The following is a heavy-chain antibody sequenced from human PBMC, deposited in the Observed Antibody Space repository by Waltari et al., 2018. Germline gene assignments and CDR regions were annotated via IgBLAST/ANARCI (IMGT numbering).Heavy chain of an antibody. Sequence: QVQLQESGPRLVKPSETLSLICTVSGGSISSYYWSWIRQPPGKGLDWIGYIYYTGSTNCNTSLKSRVTMSVDTSKNQFSLKLSSVTAADTAVYYCARGGGGDWEWFDPWGQGTLVTVSS. CDR1: GGSISSYY. CDR3: ARGGGGDWEWFDP. J-gene: IGHJ5*02. CDR2: IYYTGST. V-gene: IGHV4-59*01. D-gene: IGHD2-21*02.